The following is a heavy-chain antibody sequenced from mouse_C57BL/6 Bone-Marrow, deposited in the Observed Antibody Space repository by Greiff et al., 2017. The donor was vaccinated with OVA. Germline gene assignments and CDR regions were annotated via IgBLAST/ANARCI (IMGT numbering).Heavy chain of an antibody. CDR2: LHPSDSDP. CDR1: AYTFPRSW. J-gene: IGHJ4*01. V-gene: IGHV1-74*01. Sequence: QVQLQQPGPELVKPGASVKVSCKASAYTFPRSWMHWVKQRPGQGLEWIGRLHPSDSDPNYNQKFKGKATLNADKSSSTAYMQLSSLTSEDSAVYYCAMAPRMDDGGQGTAVTVSS. CDR3: AMAPRMDD.